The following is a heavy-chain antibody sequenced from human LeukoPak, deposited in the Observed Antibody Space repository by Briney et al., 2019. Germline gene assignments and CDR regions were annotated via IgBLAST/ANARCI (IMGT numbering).Heavy chain of an antibody. CDR3: ARDHYYGSGSYYNESDY. Sequence: SETLSLTCTVSGYSISSGYYWGWIRQPPGKGLEWIGSIYHSGNTYYNSSVKSRVTISVDTSKNQFSLKLSSVTAADTAVYYCARDHYYGSGSYYNESDYWGQGTLVTVSS. D-gene: IGHD3-10*01. CDR2: IYHSGNT. V-gene: IGHV4-38-2*02. CDR1: GYSISSGYY. J-gene: IGHJ4*02.